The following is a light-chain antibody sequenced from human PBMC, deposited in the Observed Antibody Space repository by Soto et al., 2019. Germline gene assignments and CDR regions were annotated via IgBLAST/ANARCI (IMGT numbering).Light chain of an antibody. Sequence: DIQMTQSPSTLSASVGDRVTITCRASQSITGCLAWYQQNPGKAPKLLIYDASSLESGVPSRFSGSGSGTEFTLTISSLQPDDFATYYCQHYNSYLITFGQGTRLEIE. V-gene: IGKV1-5*01. J-gene: IGKJ5*01. CDR2: DAS. CDR3: QHYNSYLIT. CDR1: QSITGC.